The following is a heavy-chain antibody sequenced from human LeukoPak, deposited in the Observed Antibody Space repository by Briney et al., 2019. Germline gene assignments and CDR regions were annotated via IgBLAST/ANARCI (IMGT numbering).Heavy chain of an antibody. J-gene: IGHJ3*02. CDR1: GYSFTSYW. V-gene: IGHV5-51*01. D-gene: IGHD3-22*01. Sequence: GESLKISCKGSGYSFTSYWIGWVRQMPGKGLEWMGIIYPGDSDTRYSPSFQGQVTISADKSISTAYLQWSSLKASDTAMYYCARHLRTYYYDSSGYYDAFGIWGQGTMVTVSS. CDR2: IYPGDSDT. CDR3: ARHLRTYYYDSSGYYDAFGI.